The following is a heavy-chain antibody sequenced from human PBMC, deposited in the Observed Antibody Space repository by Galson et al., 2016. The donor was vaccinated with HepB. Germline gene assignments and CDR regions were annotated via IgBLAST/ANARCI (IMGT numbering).Heavy chain of an antibody. D-gene: IGHD2-2*01. Sequence: SLRLSCAASGFTFRNYGMSWVRQAPGKGLEWVSAISGSSATYYADSVKGRFTISRDNSKNTLFLQTNTLRAEDTAVYYCAKVSEACSRTSCYHYYGTDVWGQGTTVTVSS. CDR2: ISGSSAT. J-gene: IGHJ6*02. CDR1: GFTFRNYG. V-gene: IGHV3-23*01. CDR3: AKVSEACSRTSCYHYYGTDV.